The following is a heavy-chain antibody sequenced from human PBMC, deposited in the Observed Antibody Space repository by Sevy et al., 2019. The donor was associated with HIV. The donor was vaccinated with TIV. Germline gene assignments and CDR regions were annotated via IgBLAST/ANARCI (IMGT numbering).Heavy chain of an antibody. D-gene: IGHD5-18*01. CDR1: GFTFSNAW. CDR3: TTDGGGYNYGYSFDY. CDR2: IESKTDGGTT. Sequence: GGSLRLSCAASGFTFSNAWMNWVRQAPGKGLEWVGRIESKTDGGTTDYAAPVKGRFTISRDDSKNTLYLQMNSLKTEDTAVYYCTTDGGGYNYGYSFDYWGQGTLVTVSS. J-gene: IGHJ4*02. V-gene: IGHV3-15*07.